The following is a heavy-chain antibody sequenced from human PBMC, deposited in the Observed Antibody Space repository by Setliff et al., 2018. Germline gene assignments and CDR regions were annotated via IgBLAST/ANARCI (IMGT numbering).Heavy chain of an antibody. V-gene: IGHV3-48*03. CDR3: ARDQIVGATKSVKFDY. Sequence: GGSLRLSCAASGFTFRSYEMNWVRQTPGKGLEWVSYINSGGSKVYYADSVKGRFTISRDNAKNSLYLQLNSLRAEDAAVYYCARDQIVGATKSVKFDYWGQGTLVTVSS. J-gene: IGHJ4*02. CDR2: INSGGSKV. D-gene: IGHD1-26*01. CDR1: GFTFRSYE.